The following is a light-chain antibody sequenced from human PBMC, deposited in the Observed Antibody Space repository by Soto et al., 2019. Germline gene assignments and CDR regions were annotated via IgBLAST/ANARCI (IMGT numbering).Light chain of an antibody. V-gene: IGKV3-15*01. CDR3: QQYNDWPLA. CDR1: QNVKNN. J-gene: IGKJ4*01. CDR2: GAS. Sequence: EIVMTQSPATLSVSPGERATLSCRASQNVKNNLAWYQQKPGQTPRLLIYGASTRATGIPASFSGSGSGTEFTLTISSLQSEDFAIYYYQQYNDWPLAFGGWTKVEIK.